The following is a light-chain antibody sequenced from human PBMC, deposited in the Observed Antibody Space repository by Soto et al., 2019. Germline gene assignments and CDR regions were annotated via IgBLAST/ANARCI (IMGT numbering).Light chain of an antibody. V-gene: IGKV1-5*03. J-gene: IGKJ1*01. CDR2: KAS. CDR1: QSISSW. CDR3: QQYNSYST. Sequence: DLQMTQSPSTLSASVRDRVTITCRASQSISSWLAWYQQKPGKAPKLLIYKASSLESGVPSRFSGSGSGTEFTLTISSLQPDDFATYYCQQYNSYSTFGQGTKV.